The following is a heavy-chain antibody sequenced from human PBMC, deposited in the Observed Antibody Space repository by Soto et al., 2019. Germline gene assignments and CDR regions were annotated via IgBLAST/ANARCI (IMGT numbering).Heavy chain of an antibody. CDR2: IIPIFGTA. J-gene: IGHJ6*02. D-gene: IGHD6-13*01. CDR1: GGTFSSYA. Sequence: QVQLVQSGAEVKKPGSSVKVSCKASGGTFSSYAISWVRQAPGQGLEWMGGIIPIFGTANYAQKFQGRVTITADKSTSTAYMELSSLRSEDTAVYYCARAYSSPADYYYYYGIDVWGQGTTVTVSS. V-gene: IGHV1-69*06. CDR3: ARAYSSPADYYYYYGIDV.